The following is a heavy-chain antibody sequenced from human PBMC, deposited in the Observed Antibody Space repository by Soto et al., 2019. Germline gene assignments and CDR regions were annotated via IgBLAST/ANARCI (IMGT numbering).Heavy chain of an antibody. V-gene: IGHV3-33*01. D-gene: IGHD6-19*01. J-gene: IGHJ4*02. CDR1: GFTFSSYG. CDR2: IWYDGSNK. CDR3: AREGGIAVAGYDY. Sequence: QVQLVESGGGVVQPGRSLRLSCAASGFTFSSYGMHWVRQAPGKGLEWVAVIWYDGSNKYYADSVKGRFTISRDNYKNTAYLQVNSLRAEDTAVYYCAREGGIAVAGYDYWGQGALVTVFS.